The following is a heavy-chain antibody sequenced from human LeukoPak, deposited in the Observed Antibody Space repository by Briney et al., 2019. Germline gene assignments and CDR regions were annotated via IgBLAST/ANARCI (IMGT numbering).Heavy chain of an antibody. CDR2: IYTSGST. CDR1: GGSISSGSYY. V-gene: IGHV4-61*02. D-gene: IGHD6-13*01. J-gene: IGHJ6*03. Sequence: SETLSLTCTVSGGSISSGSYYWSWIRQPAGKGLEWIGRIYTSGSTNYNPSLKSRVTISVDTSKNQFSLKLSSVTAADTAVYYCAREIAAAGIPYYYYYMDVWGKGTTVTISS. CDR3: AREIAAAGIPYYYYYMDV.